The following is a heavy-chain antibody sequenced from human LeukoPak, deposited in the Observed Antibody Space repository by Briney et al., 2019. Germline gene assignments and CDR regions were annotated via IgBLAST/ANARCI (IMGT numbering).Heavy chain of an antibody. V-gene: IGHV3-30*18. J-gene: IGHJ5*02. CDR3: AKDRGSWRYWFDP. Sequence: PGRSLRLSCAASGFTFSSYGMHWVRQAPGKGLEWVAVISYDGSNKYYADSVKGRFTISRDNSKNTLYLQMNSLRAEDTAVYYCAKDRGSWRYWFDPWGQGTLVTVSS. D-gene: IGHD6-13*01. CDR1: GFTFSSYG. CDR2: ISYDGSNK.